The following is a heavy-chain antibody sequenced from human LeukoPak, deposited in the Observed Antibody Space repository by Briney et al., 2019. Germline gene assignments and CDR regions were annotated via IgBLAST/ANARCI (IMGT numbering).Heavy chain of an antibody. J-gene: IGHJ3*02. V-gene: IGHV1-8*01. CDR1: GYIFNDYD. D-gene: IGHD7-27*01. CDR2: MNPNSGNT. CDR3: AREPTRGRAGDNSFDI. Sequence: ASVKVSCKASGYIFNDYDINWVRQAAGQGLEWMGWMNPNSGNTGYAQKFQSRITMTRDTSITTAYMELSGLMPEDTAVYYCAREPTRGRAGDNSFDIWGQGTMVTVSS.